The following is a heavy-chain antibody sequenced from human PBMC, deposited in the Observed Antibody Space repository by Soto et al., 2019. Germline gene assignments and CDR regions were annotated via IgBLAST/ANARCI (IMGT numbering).Heavy chain of an antibody. CDR1: GFTFSSYS. CDR3: ARATRGMDV. Sequence: GGSLRLSCAASGFTFSSYSMNWVRQAPGKGLEWVSYISSSSTIYYADSVKGRFTISRDNAKNSLYLQMNSLRDEDTAVYYCARATRGMDVWGQGTTVTVSS. CDR2: ISSSSTI. V-gene: IGHV3-48*02. J-gene: IGHJ6*02.